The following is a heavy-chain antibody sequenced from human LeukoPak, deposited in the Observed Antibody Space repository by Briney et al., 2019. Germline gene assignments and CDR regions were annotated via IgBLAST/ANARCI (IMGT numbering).Heavy chain of an antibody. Sequence: PSETLSLTCTVSGGSISSYYWSWIRQPPGKGLEWIGYIYYSGSTNYNPSLKSRVTISVDTSKNQFSLKLSSVTAADTAVYYCACGYSSGWYPHSYYMDVWGKGTTVTVSS. CDR3: ACGYSSGWYPHSYYMDV. V-gene: IGHV4-59*01. J-gene: IGHJ6*03. CDR1: GGSISSYY. D-gene: IGHD6-19*01. CDR2: IYYSGST.